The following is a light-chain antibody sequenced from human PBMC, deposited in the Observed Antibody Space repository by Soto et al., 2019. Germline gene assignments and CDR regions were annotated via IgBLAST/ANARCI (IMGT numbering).Light chain of an antibody. Sequence: EIVMTQSPATLSVSLGERATVSCRASQSLSSNLAWYQQKPGQAPRLLISGTTTRATGIPARFSGSGSGTEFTLTISSLQSEDFAVYFCQQYNIWPYTFGQGTKVDIK. V-gene: IGKV3-15*01. CDR2: GTT. J-gene: IGKJ2*01. CDR1: QSLSSN. CDR3: QQYNIWPYT.